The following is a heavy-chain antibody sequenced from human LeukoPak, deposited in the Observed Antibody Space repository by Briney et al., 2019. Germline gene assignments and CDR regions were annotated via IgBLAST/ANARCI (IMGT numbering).Heavy chain of an antibody. CDR2: ISSSSSYI. D-gene: IGHD6-13*01. CDR3: AKPGIAAAGTRRAYYMDV. J-gene: IGHJ6*03. V-gene: IGHV3-21*04. CDR1: GFTFSSYS. Sequence: GGSLRLSCAASGFTFSSYSMNWVRQAPGKGLEGVSSISSSSSYIYYADSVKGRFTISRDNSKNTLYLQMNSLRAEDTAVYYCAKPGIAAAGTRRAYYMDVWGKGTTVTVSS.